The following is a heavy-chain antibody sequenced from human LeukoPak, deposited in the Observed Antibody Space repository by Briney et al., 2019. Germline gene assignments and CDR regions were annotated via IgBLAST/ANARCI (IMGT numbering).Heavy chain of an antibody. J-gene: IGHJ4*02. CDR3: ARDSRWSYDY. CDR2: ISSSSSTI. V-gene: IGHV3-48*01. Sequence: GGSLRLSCAASGFTFSSYSMSWVRQAPGKGLEWVSYISSSSSTIYYADSVKGRFTISRDNAKNSLYLQMNSLRAEDTAVYYCARDSRWSYDYWGQGTLVTVSS. CDR1: GFTFSSYS. D-gene: IGHD4-23*01.